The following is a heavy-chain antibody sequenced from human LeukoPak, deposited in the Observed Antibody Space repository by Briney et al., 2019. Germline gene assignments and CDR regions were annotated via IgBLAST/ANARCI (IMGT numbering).Heavy chain of an antibody. CDR1: GFTFNTYS. CDR2: VKSGNYDI. Sequence: PGESLRLSCAASGFTFNTYSMNWVRQAPGKGLEWLSYVKSGNYDIQYADSVTGRFTVSRDSATNSLYLQMNDLKAEDTAVYYCARDSDWAFDYWGQGSLVTVSS. D-gene: IGHD3-9*01. J-gene: IGHJ4*02. V-gene: IGHV3-48*01. CDR3: ARDSDWAFDY.